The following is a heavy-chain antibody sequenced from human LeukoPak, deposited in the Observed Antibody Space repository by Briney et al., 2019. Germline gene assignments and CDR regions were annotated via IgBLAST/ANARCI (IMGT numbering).Heavy chain of an antibody. J-gene: IGHJ6*02. CDR2: IRRETNGGTT. Sequence: GGSLRLSCTASGFSFGDYGLNWVRQAPGKGLEWVSFIRRETNGGTTEYAASVKGGFSMSRDDSKSIAYLQMNSLKAEDTAVYFCARDGREYSDYGMGVWGQGTTVIVSS. V-gene: IGHV3-49*04. CDR1: GFSFGDYG. CDR3: ARDGREYSDYGMGV. D-gene: IGHD2/OR15-2a*01.